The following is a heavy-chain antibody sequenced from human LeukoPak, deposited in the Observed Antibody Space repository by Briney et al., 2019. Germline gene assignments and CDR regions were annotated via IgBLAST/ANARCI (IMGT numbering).Heavy chain of an antibody. CDR3: ARDAGHYYDSSGYYFGY. V-gene: IGHV1-69*01. CDR2: IILIFGTA. Sequence: GSSVKVSCKASGGTFSSYAISWVRQAPGQGLEWMGGIILIFGTANYAQKFQGRVTITADESTSTAYMELSSLRSEDTAVYYCARDAGHYYDSSGYYFGYWGQGTLVTVSS. J-gene: IGHJ4*02. D-gene: IGHD3-22*01. CDR1: GGTFSSYA.